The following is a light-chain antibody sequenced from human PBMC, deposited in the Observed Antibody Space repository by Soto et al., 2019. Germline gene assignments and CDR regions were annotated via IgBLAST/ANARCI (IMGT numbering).Light chain of an antibody. CDR2: MAS. J-gene: IGKJ1*01. Sequence: DIQMTQSPSTLSASAGDRVTITCRASESISPYLAWYQQKPGKAPKVLIYMASSLQSGVPSRFSGSGSGTEFTLTISSLQPDDFATYYCQQSNSYPWTFGQGTQVDIK. CDR3: QQSNSYPWT. CDR1: ESISPY. V-gene: IGKV1-5*03.